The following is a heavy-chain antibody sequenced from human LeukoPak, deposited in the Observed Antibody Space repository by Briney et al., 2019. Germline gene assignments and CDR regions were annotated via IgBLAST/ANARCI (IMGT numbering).Heavy chain of an antibody. D-gene: IGHD3-22*01. J-gene: IGHJ4*02. CDR2: ISWNSGSI. CDR1: GFTFDDYA. Sequence: PGGSLSLSCAASGFTFDDYAMHWVRQAPGKGLEWVSGISWNSGSIGYADSVKGRFTISRDNAKNSLYLQMNSLRAEDTALYYCAKDLRGNYYDSSGFAYWGQGTLVTVSS. V-gene: IGHV3-9*01. CDR3: AKDLRGNYYDSSGFAY.